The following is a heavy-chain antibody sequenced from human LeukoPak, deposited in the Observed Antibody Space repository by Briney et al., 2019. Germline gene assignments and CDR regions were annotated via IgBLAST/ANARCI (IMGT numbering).Heavy chain of an antibody. CDR1: GGSISGRSDY. CDR3: ARGSGYCSGGRCSFVFDY. Sequence: SETLSLTCTVPGGSISGRSDYWGWIRQPPGKGLEWIGTIYYSGSSDYNPSLNSRVTISVESSKNQFSLKLSSVTAADTAVYHCARGSGYCSGGRCSFVFDYWGQGTLVTVSS. V-gene: IGHV4-39*01. D-gene: IGHD2-15*01. CDR2: IYYSGSS. J-gene: IGHJ4*02.